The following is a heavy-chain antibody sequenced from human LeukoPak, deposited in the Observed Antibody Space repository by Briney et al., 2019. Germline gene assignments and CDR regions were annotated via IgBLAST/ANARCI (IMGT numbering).Heavy chain of an antibody. V-gene: IGHV3-74*01. CDR1: GFTFSSYW. D-gene: IGHD3-22*01. CDR3: AREQGYYSVPGY. CDR2: IRSDGSST. J-gene: IGHJ4*02. Sequence: GGSLRLSCAASGFTFSSYWMHWVRQASGKGLVWVSRIRSDGSSTSYADSVKGRFTISRDNAKNTLYLQMNSLRAEDTAVYYCAREQGYYSVPGYRGQGTLVTVSS.